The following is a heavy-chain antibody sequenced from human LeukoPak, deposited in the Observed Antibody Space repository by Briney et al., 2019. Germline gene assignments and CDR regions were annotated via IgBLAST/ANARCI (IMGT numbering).Heavy chain of an antibody. CDR1: GGSISSYY. CDR3: ARDFTTMVRGVTVYYYYMDV. J-gene: IGHJ6*03. D-gene: IGHD3-10*01. Sequence: SETLSLTCTVSGGSISSYYWSWIRQPPGKGLEWIGYIYYSGSTNYNPSLKSRVTISVDTSKNQFSLKLSSVTAADTAVYYCARDFTTMVRGVTVYYYYMDVWGKGTTVTVSS. V-gene: IGHV4-59*01. CDR2: IYYSGST.